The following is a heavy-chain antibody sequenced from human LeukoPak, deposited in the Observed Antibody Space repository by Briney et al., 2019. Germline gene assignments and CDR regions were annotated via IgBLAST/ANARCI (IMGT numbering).Heavy chain of an antibody. J-gene: IGHJ4*02. CDR2: ISSSSSYI. CDR3: ARDDCSSTSCYNFDY. V-gene: IGHV3-21*01. D-gene: IGHD2-2*02. Sequence: PGGSLRLSCAASGFTFSSYSMNWVRQAPGKGLEWVSSISSSSSYIYYADSVKGRFTISRDNAKNSLYLQMNSLRAEDTAVYCCARDDCSSTSCYNFDYWGQGTLVTVSS. CDR1: GFTFSSYS.